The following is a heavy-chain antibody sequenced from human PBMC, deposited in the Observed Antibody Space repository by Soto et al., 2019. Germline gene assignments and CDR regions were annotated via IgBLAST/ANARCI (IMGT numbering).Heavy chain of an antibody. Sequence: QVQLVESGGGVVQPGKSLRLSCAASGFTFSGYGMNWVRQAPGKGLEWVAVISYDGSNNYYAHSMKGRFTISRDNSKNTLYLQMNSLRAEDTAVYYCAKGYGGGQFGYYGMDVWGQGGTVTVSS. CDR1: GFTFSGYG. CDR3: AKGYGGGQFGYYGMDV. D-gene: IGHD2-15*01. J-gene: IGHJ6*02. V-gene: IGHV3-30*18. CDR2: ISYDGSNN.